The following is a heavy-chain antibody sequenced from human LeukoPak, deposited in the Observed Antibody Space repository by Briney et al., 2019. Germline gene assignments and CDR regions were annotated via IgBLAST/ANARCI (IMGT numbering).Heavy chain of an antibody. CDR3: ARADIVVVVAATAAFDI. Sequence: SETLSLTCTVSGGSISSYYWSWIRQPAGKGLEWIGRIYTSGSTNYNPSLKSRVTMSVDTSKNQFSLKLSSVTAADTAVYYCARADIVVVVAATAAFDIWGQGTMVTVSS. CDR1: GGSISSYY. J-gene: IGHJ3*02. V-gene: IGHV4-4*07. CDR2: IYTSGST. D-gene: IGHD2-15*01.